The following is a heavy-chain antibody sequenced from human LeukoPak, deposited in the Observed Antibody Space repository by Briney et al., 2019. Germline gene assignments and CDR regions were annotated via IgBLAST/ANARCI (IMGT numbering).Heavy chain of an antibody. CDR2: ISSSSYI. Sequence: GGSLRLSCAASGFTFSSYSMNWVRQAPGKGLEWVSSISSSSYIYYADSVKGRFTISRDNAKNSLYLQMNSLRVEDTAVYYCAKTQFKYYYDSSGYNDYWGQGTLVTVSS. V-gene: IGHV3-21*01. D-gene: IGHD3-22*01. CDR3: AKTQFKYYYDSSGYNDY. CDR1: GFTFSSYS. J-gene: IGHJ4*02.